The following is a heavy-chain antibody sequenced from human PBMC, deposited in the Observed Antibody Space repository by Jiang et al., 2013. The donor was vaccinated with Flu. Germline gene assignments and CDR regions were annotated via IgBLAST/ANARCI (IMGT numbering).Heavy chain of an antibody. CDR2: TYYRSKWYH. J-gene: IGHJ2*01. V-gene: IGHV6-1*01. CDR3: ARTEFAPYWYFDL. D-gene: IGHD3-10*01. Sequence: SRGLEWLGRTYYRSKWYHDYAVSVQSRITINPDTSKNQFSLQLNSVTPEDTAVYYCARTEFAPYWYFDLWGRGTLVTVSS.